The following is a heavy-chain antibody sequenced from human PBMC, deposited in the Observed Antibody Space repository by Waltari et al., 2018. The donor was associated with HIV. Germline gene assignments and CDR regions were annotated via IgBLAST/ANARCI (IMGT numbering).Heavy chain of an antibody. D-gene: IGHD3-16*02. CDR2: IDWKDDK. J-gene: IGHJ4*02. CDR1: GLSLGTTGMR. CDR3: VRTSCRYRPD. Sequence: QVTLKESGPALVKPTQTLTLTCTFSGLSLGTTGMRVTWIRQYPGKALDWLAHIDWKDDKFYNSSRETRLTIDEDSSKNQVVLEMTRMDPVDTATYFCVRTSCRYRPDWGQGIRV. V-gene: IGHV2-70*04.